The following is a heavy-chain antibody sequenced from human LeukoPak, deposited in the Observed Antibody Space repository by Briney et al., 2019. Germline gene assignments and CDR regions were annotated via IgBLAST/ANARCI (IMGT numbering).Heavy chain of an antibody. D-gene: IGHD1-14*01. Sequence: GGSLRLSCAASGFTSGIYAVSWVRQAPGKGPEWVSAFSGGTTYYADSVKGRFTISRDSSKNTLYLQMNSLRAEDTAVYYCAKVSGGGLYYDGMDVWGQGTTVTVSS. CDR1: GFTSGIYA. V-gene: IGHV3-23*01. J-gene: IGHJ6*02. CDR3: AKVSGGGLYYDGMDV. CDR2: FSGGTT.